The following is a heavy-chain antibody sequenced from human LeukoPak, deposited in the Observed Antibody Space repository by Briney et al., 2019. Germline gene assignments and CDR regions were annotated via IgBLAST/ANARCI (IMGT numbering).Heavy chain of an antibody. CDR2: VSATGYTT. J-gene: IGHJ5*02. Sequence: GGSLRLSCVASGFTFSSYGMSWVRQAPGKGLEWVSYVSATGYTTSYADSVKGRFTISRDNAKNTVFLQMNSLRAEDTAVYYCARDRGDYVWGSYRSYNWFDPWGQGTLVTVSS. CDR3: ARDRGDYVWGSYRSYNWFDP. V-gene: IGHV3-23*01. D-gene: IGHD3-16*02. CDR1: GFTFSSYG.